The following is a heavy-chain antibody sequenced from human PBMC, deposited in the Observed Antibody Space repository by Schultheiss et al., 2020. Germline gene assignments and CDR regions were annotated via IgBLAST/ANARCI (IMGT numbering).Heavy chain of an antibody. Sequence: GGSLRLSCAASGFTFSSYGMHWVRQAPGKGLEWVAVIWYDGSNKYYADSVKGRFTISRDNSKNTLYLQMNSLRAEDTAVYYCARDLGATPIWGQGTLVTGSS. D-gene: IGHD1-26*01. CDR3: ARDLGATPI. CDR2: IWYDGSNK. CDR1: GFTFSSYG. V-gene: IGHV3-33*01. J-gene: IGHJ4*02.